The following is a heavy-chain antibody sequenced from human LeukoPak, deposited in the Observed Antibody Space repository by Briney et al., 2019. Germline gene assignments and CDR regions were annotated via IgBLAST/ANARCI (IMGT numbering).Heavy chain of an antibody. CDR1: GFTFSNYW. Sequence: GGSLSLSCAASGFTFSNYWMSWVRQAPGKGLEWVANIKQDGSEKYYVDSVKGRFTITRDNAQNSLYLQMNSLRAEDTAVYYCARFYDTGWYGHFDYWGQGALVAVSS. J-gene: IGHJ4*02. D-gene: IGHD6-19*01. CDR2: IKQDGSEK. CDR3: ARFYDTGWYGHFDY. V-gene: IGHV3-7*01.